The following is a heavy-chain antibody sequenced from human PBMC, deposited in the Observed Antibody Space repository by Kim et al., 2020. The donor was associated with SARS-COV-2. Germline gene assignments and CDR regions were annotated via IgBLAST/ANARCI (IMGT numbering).Heavy chain of an antibody. CDR3: ARGLRVCSGGSCYSDWFDP. CDR2: IYYSGST. V-gene: IGHV4-31*03. D-gene: IGHD2-15*01. Sequence: SETLSLTCTVSGGSISSGGYYWSWIHQHPGKGLEWIGYIYYSGSTYYNPSLKSRVTISVDTSKNQFSLKLSSVTAADTAVYYCARGLRVCSGGSCYSDWFDPWGQGTLVTVSS. CDR1: GGSISSGGYY. J-gene: IGHJ5*02.